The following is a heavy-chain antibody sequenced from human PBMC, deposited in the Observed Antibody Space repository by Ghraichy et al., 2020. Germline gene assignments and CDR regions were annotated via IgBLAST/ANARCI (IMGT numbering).Heavy chain of an antibody. CDR1: GASFSSGTYY. J-gene: IGHJ4*02. CDR3: ASITMVRGVIIFDY. Sequence: SETLSLTCSVSGASFSSGTYYWSWIRQPPGKGLEWIGYIYYSGSTNYNPSLKSRVTISVDTSKNQFSLKLSSVTAADTAVYYCASITMVRGVIIFDYWGQGTLVTVSS. CDR2: IYYSGST. V-gene: IGHV4-61*01. D-gene: IGHD3-10*01.